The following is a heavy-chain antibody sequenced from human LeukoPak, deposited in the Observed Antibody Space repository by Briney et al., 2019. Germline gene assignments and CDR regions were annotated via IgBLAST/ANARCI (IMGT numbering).Heavy chain of an antibody. V-gene: IGHV3-23*01. Sequence: PGGSLRLSCAASGFTFSTYGMNGVRQAPGKGLEWVSTISTNSVATYYSDSVKGLFTISRDNSTNALFLQMNSLRAEDTAIYYCAKGQSTIATRSFDSWGEGTLVTVSS. CDR3: AKGQSTIATRSFDS. D-gene: IGHD6-6*01. CDR1: GFTFSTYG. CDR2: ISTNSVAT. J-gene: IGHJ4*02.